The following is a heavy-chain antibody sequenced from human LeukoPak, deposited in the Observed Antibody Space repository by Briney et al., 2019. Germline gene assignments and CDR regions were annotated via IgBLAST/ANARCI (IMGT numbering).Heavy chain of an antibody. CDR2: FDPEDGET. J-gene: IGHJ4*02. CDR3: ARGASTSCSGCFYYFDY. Sequence: ASVKVSCKASGYTFTGYYMHWVRQAPGQGLEWMGGFDPEDGETIYAQKFQGRVTMTEDTSTDTAYMELSSLRSEDTAVYYCARGASTSCSGCFYYFDYWGQGTLVTVSS. D-gene: IGHD2-2*01. CDR1: GYTFTGYY. V-gene: IGHV1-24*01.